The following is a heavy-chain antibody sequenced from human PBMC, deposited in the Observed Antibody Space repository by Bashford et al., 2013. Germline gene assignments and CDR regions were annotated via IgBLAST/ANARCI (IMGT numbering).Heavy chain of an antibody. D-gene: IGHD6-6*01. CDR2: INHSGST. J-gene: IGHJ5*02. V-gene: IGHV4-34*01. CDR1: GGSFSGYY. CDR3: ARGIEKQWAARPFGRNWFDP. Sequence: SETLSLTCAVYGGSFSGYYWSWIRQPPGKGLEWIGEINHSGSTNYNPSLKSRVTISVDTSKNQFSLKLSSVTAADTAVYYCARGIEKQWAARPFGRNWFDPWGQGTLVTVSS.